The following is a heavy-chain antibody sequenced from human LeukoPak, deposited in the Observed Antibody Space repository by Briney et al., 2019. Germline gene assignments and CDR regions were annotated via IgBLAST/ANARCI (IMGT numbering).Heavy chain of an antibody. J-gene: IGHJ6*03. Sequence: GGSLRLSCAASGFTFSDYYMSWIRQAPGKGLEWVSYISSSGSTIYYADSVKGRFTISRDNAKNSLYLQMNSLRAEDTAVYYCARASYGSGSYYHYYYYMDVWGKGTTVTISS. CDR1: GFTFSDYY. CDR2: ISSSGSTI. D-gene: IGHD3-10*01. V-gene: IGHV3-11*01. CDR3: ARASYGSGSYYHYYYYMDV.